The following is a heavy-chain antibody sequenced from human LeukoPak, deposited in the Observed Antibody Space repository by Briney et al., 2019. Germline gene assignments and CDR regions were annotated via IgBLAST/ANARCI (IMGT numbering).Heavy chain of an antibody. CDR3: ARERRFGIFDY. CDR1: GFTFSSYW. CDR2: ISSSSSTI. D-gene: IGHD3-16*01. V-gene: IGHV3-48*01. Sequence: GGSLRLSCAASGFTFSSYWMHWVRQAPGKGLEWVSYISSSSSTIYYADSVKGRFTISRDNAKNSLYLQMNSLRAEDTAVYYCARERRFGIFDYWGQGSLVTVSS. J-gene: IGHJ4*02.